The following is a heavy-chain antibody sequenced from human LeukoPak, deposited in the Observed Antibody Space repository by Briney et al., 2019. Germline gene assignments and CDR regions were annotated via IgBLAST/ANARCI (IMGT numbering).Heavy chain of an antibody. Sequence: PSETLSLTCTVSGVSISWSNNYWDWIRQPPEKGLEWIGSIYYTGTTYYNPSLKSRVTVSVDTSKNQFSLKLTSVTAAFTAVYYCARSMAAAGPTHNWFDPWGHGTLVTVSS. D-gene: IGHD6-13*01. J-gene: IGHJ5*02. V-gene: IGHV4-39*01. CDR2: IYYTGTT. CDR1: GVSISWSNNY. CDR3: ARSMAAAGPTHNWFDP.